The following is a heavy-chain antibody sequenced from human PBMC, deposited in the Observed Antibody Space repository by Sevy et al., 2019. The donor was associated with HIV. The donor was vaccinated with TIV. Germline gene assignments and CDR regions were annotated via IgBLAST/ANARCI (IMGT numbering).Heavy chain of an antibody. Sequence: SETLSLTCTVSGGSISNYFWIWIRQPPGKGLEWIGYIYYSGSTNYNPSLKSRVTISVDTSKNQFSLKLSSVTAADTAVYYCARESIGAVGDFDYWGQGTLVTVSS. CDR1: GGSISNYF. CDR2: IYYSGST. V-gene: IGHV4-59*01. J-gene: IGHJ4*02. D-gene: IGHD6-13*01. CDR3: ARESIGAVGDFDY.